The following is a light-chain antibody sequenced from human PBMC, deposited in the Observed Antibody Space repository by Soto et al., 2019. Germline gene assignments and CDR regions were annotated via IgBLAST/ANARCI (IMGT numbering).Light chain of an antibody. J-gene: IGKJ3*01. V-gene: IGKV3-11*01. CDR1: QSVSSY. CDR2: DAS. CDR3: QQRSNWPPLLT. Sequence: EIVLTQSPATLSLSPGARATLSCRARQSVSSYLAWYQQKPGQAPRLLIYDASNRATGIPARFSGSGSGTDFTLTISSLEPEDFAVYYCQQRSNWPPLLTFGPGTKVDIK.